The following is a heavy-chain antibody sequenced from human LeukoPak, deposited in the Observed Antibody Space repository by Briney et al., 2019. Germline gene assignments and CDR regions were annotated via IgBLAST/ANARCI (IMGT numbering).Heavy chain of an antibody. Sequence: ASVKVSCKVSGYTLTELSMHWVRQAPGKGLEWMGGFDPEDSETIYAQKFQGRVTMTEDTSTDTAYMELSSLRSEDTAVYYCATSPDFWLSFDPWGQGTLVTVSS. D-gene: IGHD3-3*01. J-gene: IGHJ5*02. V-gene: IGHV1-24*01. CDR2: FDPEDSET. CDR3: ATSPDFWLSFDP. CDR1: GYTLTELS.